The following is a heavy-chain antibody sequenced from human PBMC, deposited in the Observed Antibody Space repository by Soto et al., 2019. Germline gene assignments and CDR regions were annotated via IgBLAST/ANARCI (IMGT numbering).Heavy chain of an antibody. CDR1: GGTFSSYT. D-gene: IGHD1-26*01. Sequence: QVQLVQSGAEVKKPGSSVKVSCKASGGTFSSYTISWVRQAPGQGLEWMGRIIPILGIANYAQKFQGRVTITADKSTSTAYLELSSLRSEDTAVYYCARGRGVSLGYDYWGQGTLVTVSS. CDR2: IIPILGIA. J-gene: IGHJ4*02. V-gene: IGHV1-69*02. CDR3: ARGRGVSLGYDY.